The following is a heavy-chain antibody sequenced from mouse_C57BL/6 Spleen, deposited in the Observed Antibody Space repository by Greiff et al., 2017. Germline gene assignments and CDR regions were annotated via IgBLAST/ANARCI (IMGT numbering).Heavy chain of an antibody. CDR1: GYTFTSYG. Sequence: VQLQQSGAELARPGASVKLSCKASGYTFTSYGISWVKQRTGQGLEWIGEIFPRSGNTYYNEKFKGKATLTADTSSSTAYMELRSLTSEDSAVYFSTRSQAPYYYGSSLYAMDYWGQGTSVTVSS. CDR2: IFPRSGNT. CDR3: TRSQAPYYYGSSLYAMDY. D-gene: IGHD1-1*01. J-gene: IGHJ4*01. V-gene: IGHV1-81*01.